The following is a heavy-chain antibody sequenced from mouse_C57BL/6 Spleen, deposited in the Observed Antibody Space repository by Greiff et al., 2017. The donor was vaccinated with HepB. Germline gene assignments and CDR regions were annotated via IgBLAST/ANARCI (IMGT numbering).Heavy chain of an antibody. CDR1: GFSLTSYG. D-gene: IGHD2-2*01. J-gene: IGHJ4*01. CDR3: ARSGLPKDYAMDY. V-gene: IGHV2-2*01. Sequence: VQLQQSGPGLVQPSQSLSITCTVSGFSLTSYGVHWVRQSPGKGLEWLGVIWSGGSTDYNAAFISRLSISKDNSKSQVFFKMNSLQADDTAIYYCARSGLPKDYAMDYLGQGTSVTVSS. CDR2: IWSGGST.